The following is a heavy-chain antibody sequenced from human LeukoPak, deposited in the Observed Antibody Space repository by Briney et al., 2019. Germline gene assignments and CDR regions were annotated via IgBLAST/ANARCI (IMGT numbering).Heavy chain of an antibody. CDR2: IYYSGSA. CDR1: GGSISSRSCC. Sequence: SETLSLTCTVSGGSISSRSCCWRWIRQPPGKGLEGIGTIYYSGSAYYNPSLKSRVTISVDTSKNQFSLRLSSVTAADTAVYYCARQVYSGTHYFDYWGQGTLVTVSS. CDR3: ARQVYSGTHYFDY. V-gene: IGHV4-39*01. J-gene: IGHJ4*02. D-gene: IGHD1-26*01.